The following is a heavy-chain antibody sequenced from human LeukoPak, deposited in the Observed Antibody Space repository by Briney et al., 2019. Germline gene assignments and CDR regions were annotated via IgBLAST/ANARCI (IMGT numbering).Heavy chain of an antibody. CDR3: AKDDTAMAAFDY. D-gene: IGHD5-18*01. CDR2: ISGSGGST. J-gene: IGHJ4*02. V-gene: IGHV3-23*01. CDR1: GFTFSGYA. Sequence: QTGGSLRLSCAASGFTFSGYAMNWVRQAPGKGLEWVSAISGSGGSTYYADSVKGRFTISRDNSKNTLYLQMNSLRAEDTAVYYCAKDDTAMAAFDYWGQGTLVTVSS.